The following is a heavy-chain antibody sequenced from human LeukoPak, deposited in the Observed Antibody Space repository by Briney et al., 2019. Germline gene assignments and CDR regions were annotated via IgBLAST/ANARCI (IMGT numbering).Heavy chain of an antibody. Sequence: PGGSLRLSCAASGFTFSSYSMNWVRQAPGKGLEWVSYISSSSSTIYYADSVKGRFTISRDNAKNSLYLQMNSLRAEDTAVYYCARDQLRGAWDGAFDIWGQGTMVTVSS. CDR2: ISSSSSTI. CDR3: ARDQLRGAWDGAFDI. CDR1: GFTFSSYS. J-gene: IGHJ3*02. D-gene: IGHD1-1*01. V-gene: IGHV3-48*04.